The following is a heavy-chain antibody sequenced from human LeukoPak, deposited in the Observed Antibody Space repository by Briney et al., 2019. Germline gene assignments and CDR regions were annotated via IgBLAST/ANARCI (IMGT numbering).Heavy chain of an antibody. Sequence: GASVKVSCKASGYTFTGYYMHWVRQAPGQGLEWMGWINPNSGGTNYAQKFQGRVTMTRDTSISTAYMELSRLRSDDTAVYYCARDQRYCSGGSCSSFWGQGTLVTVSS. J-gene: IGHJ4*02. CDR3: ARDQRYCSGGSCSSF. CDR2: INPNSGGT. V-gene: IGHV1-2*02. D-gene: IGHD2-15*01. CDR1: GYTFTGYY.